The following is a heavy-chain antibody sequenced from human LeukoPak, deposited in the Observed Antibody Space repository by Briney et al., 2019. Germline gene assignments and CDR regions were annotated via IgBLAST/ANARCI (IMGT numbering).Heavy chain of an antibody. CDR1: GFTVSSSF. J-gene: IGHJ5*02. Sequence: GGALRISCAASGFTVSSSFMSWVRQAPGKGLEWVSLIYRGGTTYVADSVKGRFTVSRDISKNTLYLQMNSLRAEGTALYYCARPRDDNSGYYISWGQGSLVTVSS. D-gene: IGHD6-19*01. CDR3: ARPRDDNSGYYIS. CDR2: IYRGGTT. V-gene: IGHV3-53*01.